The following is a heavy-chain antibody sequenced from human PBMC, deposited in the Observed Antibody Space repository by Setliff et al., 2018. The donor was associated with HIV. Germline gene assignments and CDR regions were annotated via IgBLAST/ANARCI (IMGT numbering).Heavy chain of an antibody. V-gene: IGHV3-7*01. CDR1: GFTFSDYW. CDR3: ARAASYYNFWSGYNPHAFDI. J-gene: IGHJ3*02. CDR2: IKEDGSEK. D-gene: IGHD3-3*01. Sequence: GGSLRLSCAASGFTFSDYWRSWVRQAPGKGLEWVANIKEDGSEKYSVDSGKGRFSIFRDNSNNSLYLQMNSLRAEDTAVYFCARAASYYNFWSGYNPHAFDIWGQGTMVTVSS.